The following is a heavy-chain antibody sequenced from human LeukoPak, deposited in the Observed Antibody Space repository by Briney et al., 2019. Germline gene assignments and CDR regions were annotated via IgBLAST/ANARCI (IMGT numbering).Heavy chain of an antibody. V-gene: IGHV3-11*01. CDR2: ISNSGSTI. CDR3: AGGYSSSWFPNFDY. CDR1: GFTFSDYY. Sequence: GGSLRLSCAASGFTFSDYYMSWIRQAPGKGLEWVSYISNSGSTIYYADSVKGRFTVFRDNAKNSLYLQMNSLRAEDTAVYYCAGGYSSSWFPNFDYWGQGTLVTVSS. J-gene: IGHJ4*02. D-gene: IGHD6-13*01.